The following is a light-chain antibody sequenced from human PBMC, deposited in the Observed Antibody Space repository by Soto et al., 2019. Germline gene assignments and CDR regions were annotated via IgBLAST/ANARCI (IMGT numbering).Light chain of an antibody. Sequence: QSVLARPPSASGSPGQSVTISCTGTSSDVGGYKYVSWYQQYPGKAPKLMIYAVNKRPSGVPDRFSGSKSGNTASLTVSGLQAEDEADYYCSSYAGSNNSVFGTGTKVTVL. CDR3: SSYAGSNNSV. CDR1: SSDVGGYKY. CDR2: AVN. J-gene: IGLJ1*01. V-gene: IGLV2-8*01.